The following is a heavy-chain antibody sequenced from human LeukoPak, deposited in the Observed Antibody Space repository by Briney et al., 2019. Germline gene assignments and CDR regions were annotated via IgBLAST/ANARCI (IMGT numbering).Heavy chain of an antibody. D-gene: IGHD3-22*01. CDR3: ARGPPYYYDSSGYKVPNLDY. J-gene: IGHJ4*02. CDR2: MNPNSGNT. V-gene: IGHV1-8*03. Sequence: GASVKVSCKASGGTFSSYAISGVRQATGQGLEWMGWMNPNSGNTGYAQKFQGRVTITRNTSISTAYMELSSLRSEDTAVYYCARGPPYYYDSSGYKVPNLDYWGQGTLVTVSS. CDR1: GGTFSSYA.